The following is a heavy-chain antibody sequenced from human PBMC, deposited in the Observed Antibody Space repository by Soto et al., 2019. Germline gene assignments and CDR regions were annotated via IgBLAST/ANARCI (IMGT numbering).Heavy chain of an antibody. Sequence: SETLSLTCTVSGGSISSYYWSWIRQPAGKGLEWIGRIYTSGSTNYNPSLKSRVTMSVDTSKNQFSLKVGSVTAADTAVYYCASSSLYGMDVWGQGTTVTVSS. CDR3: ASSSLYGMDV. V-gene: IGHV4-4*07. CDR1: GGSISSYY. J-gene: IGHJ6*02. CDR2: IYTSGST.